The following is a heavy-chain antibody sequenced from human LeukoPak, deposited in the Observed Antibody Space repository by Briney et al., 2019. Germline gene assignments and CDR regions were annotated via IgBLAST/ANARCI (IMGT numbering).Heavy chain of an antibody. V-gene: IGHV1-8*03. J-gene: IGHJ6*03. Sequence: ASVKVSCKASGYTFTSYDINWVRQATGQGLEWMGWMNPNSGNTGYPQKFQGRVTITRNTAISTAYMDHNNLKSDETAVYYCAILLYSRRWYWSYDYYYYYMDVWGKGTTVTVSS. CDR1: GYTFTSYD. D-gene: IGHD6-13*01. CDR2: MNPNSGNT. CDR3: AILLYSRRWYWSYDYYYYYMDV.